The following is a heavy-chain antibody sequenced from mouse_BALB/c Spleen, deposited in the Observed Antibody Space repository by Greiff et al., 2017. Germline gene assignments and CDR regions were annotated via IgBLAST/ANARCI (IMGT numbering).Heavy chain of an antibody. Sequence: QVQLKQSGAELAKPGASVKMSCKASGYTFTSYWMHWVKQRPGQGLEWIGYINPSTGYTEYNQKFKDKATLTAYKSSSTAYMQLSSLTSEDSAVYYCARPLYYGYDAYAMDYWGQGTSVTVSS. CDR1: GYTFTSYW. CDR3: ARPLYYGYDAYAMDY. CDR2: INPSTGYT. V-gene: IGHV1-7*01. D-gene: IGHD2-2*01. J-gene: IGHJ4*01.